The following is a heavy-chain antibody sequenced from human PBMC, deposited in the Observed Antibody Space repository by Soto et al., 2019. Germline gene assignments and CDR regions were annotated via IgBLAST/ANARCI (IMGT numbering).Heavy chain of an antibody. J-gene: IGHJ5*02. Sequence: HLVQSGPEVKKPGASITVSCKTSGDTFTNFGLSWVRQAPGTGLEWMGWIATYNSNRNYAQRFQGRPTLTTDTSTSTAYMELKSRRYDDTAVYYCATVLRGVVDWFAPWVQGTLFTVSS. CDR2: IATYNSNR. CDR1: GDTFTNFG. V-gene: IGHV1-18*01. CDR3: ATVLRGVVDWFAP. D-gene: IGHD3-10*01.